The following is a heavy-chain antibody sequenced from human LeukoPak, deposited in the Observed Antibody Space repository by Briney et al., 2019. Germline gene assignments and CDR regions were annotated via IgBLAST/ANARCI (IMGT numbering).Heavy chain of an antibody. D-gene: IGHD6-19*01. CDR3: ARGTRLDYFDY. CDR2: ISSSGSTI. Sequence: PGGSLRLSCAASGFTFSSYEMNWVRQAPGKGLEWVSYISSSGSTIYHADSVKGRFTISRDNAKNSLYLQMNSLRAEDTAVYYCARGTRLDYFDYWGQGTLVTVSS. V-gene: IGHV3-48*03. J-gene: IGHJ4*02. CDR1: GFTFSSYE.